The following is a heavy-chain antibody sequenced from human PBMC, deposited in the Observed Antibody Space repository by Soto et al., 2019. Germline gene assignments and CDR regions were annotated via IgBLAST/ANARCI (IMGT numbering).Heavy chain of an antibody. CDR1: GYTFTGYY. CDR2: INPNSGGT. V-gene: IGHV1-2*04. Sequence: ASVKVSCKASGYTFTGYYMHWVRQAPGQGLEWIGWINPNSGGTNYAQKFQGWVTMTRDTSISTAYMELSRLRSDDTAVYYCARGDSGYCFFYFGYWGQGPRATFSS. J-gene: IGHJ4*02. D-gene: IGHD3-22*01. CDR3: ARGDSGYCFFYFGY.